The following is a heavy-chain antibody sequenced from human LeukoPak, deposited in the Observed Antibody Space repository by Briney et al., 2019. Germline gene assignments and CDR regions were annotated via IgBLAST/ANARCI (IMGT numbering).Heavy chain of an antibody. D-gene: IGHD4-11*01. J-gene: IGHJ4*02. CDR3: ATDDYRGLGY. Sequence: GSLRLSCAASGITFTNYWMHWVRQAPGKGLVWVSHIDIEGSYTTYADSVKGRFTISRDNAKSTLYLQMNSLRAEDTAVYYCATDDYRGLGYCGQGTLVTVSS. CDR2: IDIEGSYT. V-gene: IGHV3-74*01. CDR1: GITFTNYW.